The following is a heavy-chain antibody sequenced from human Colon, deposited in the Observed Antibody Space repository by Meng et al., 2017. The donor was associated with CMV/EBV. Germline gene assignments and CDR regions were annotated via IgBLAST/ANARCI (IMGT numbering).Heavy chain of an antibody. CDR1: GGTFRSYS. Sequence: SVKVSCKASGGTFRSYSISWLRQAPGQGLEWMGRISPALGIASYAQKFPDRVTITADISTSTAYMELTTLRSDDTAVYYCARYVLWGSSSTYFDYWGQGTLVTVSS. CDR3: ARYVLWGSSSTYFDY. J-gene: IGHJ4*02. D-gene: IGHD3-16*01. CDR2: ISPALGIA. V-gene: IGHV1-69*02.